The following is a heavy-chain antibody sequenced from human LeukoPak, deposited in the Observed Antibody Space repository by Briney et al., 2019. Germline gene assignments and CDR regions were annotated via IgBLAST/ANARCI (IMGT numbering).Heavy chain of an antibody. V-gene: IGHV1-69*13. CDR3: ARSQYYYGSGSYLYYYYYMDV. Sequence: ASVKVSCKASGGTFSSYAISWVRQAPGQGLEWMGGIIPIFGTANYAQKFQGRVTITADESTSTAYMELSSLRSEDTAVYYCARSQYYYGSGSYLYYYYYMDVWGKGTTVTISS. CDR2: IIPIFGTA. D-gene: IGHD3-10*01. CDR1: GGTFSSYA. J-gene: IGHJ6*03.